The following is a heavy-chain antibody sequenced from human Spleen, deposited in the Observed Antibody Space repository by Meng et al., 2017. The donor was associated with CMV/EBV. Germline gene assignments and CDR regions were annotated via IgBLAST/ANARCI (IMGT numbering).Heavy chain of an antibody. V-gene: IGHV3-7*01. CDR3: ARGKQFLVLNNYDMQV. J-gene: IGHJ6*02. Sequence: GESLKISCVASGFTFTTYWMSWVRQAPGKGLEWVANIKQDGSEMYYVDSVMGRFTISRDNAKNSLYLQMNRLRVEDTAIYYCARGKQFLVLNNYDMQVWGQGATVTVSS. D-gene: IGHD1/OR15-1a*01. CDR1: GFTFTTYW. CDR2: IKQDGSEM.